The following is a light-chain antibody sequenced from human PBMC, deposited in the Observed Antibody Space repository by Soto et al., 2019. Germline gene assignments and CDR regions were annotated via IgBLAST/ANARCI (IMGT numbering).Light chain of an antibody. J-gene: IGKJ4*01. CDR2: SAS. CDR1: QDIRRW. CDR3: QQANSFPLT. V-gene: IGKV1D-12*01. Sequence: DVQVTQSPSSVSSSVADIFTITFLASQDIRRWLAWYQEKPGKSPKLLIYSASTLQSGVPSRFSGSGSGTDFTLTINNLQPEDFATYYCQQANSFPLTFGGGTKVDIK.